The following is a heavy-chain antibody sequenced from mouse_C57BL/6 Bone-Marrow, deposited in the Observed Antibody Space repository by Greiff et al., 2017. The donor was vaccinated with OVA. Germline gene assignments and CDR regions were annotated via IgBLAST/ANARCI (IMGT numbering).Heavy chain of an antibody. D-gene: IGHD1-1*01. V-gene: IGHV5-9*01. CDR1: GFTFSSYT. CDR3: AIYYYGSSLYAMDY. Sequence: EVQLVESGGGLVKPGGSLKLSCAASGFTFSSYTMSWVRQTPEKRLEWVATISGGGGNTYYPDSVKGRFTISRDNAKHTLYLQMSSLRSEDTALYYCAIYYYGSSLYAMDYWGQGTSVTVSS. J-gene: IGHJ4*01. CDR2: ISGGGGNT.